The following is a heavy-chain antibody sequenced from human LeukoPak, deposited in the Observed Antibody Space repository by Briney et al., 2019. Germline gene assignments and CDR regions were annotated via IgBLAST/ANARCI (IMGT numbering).Heavy chain of an antibody. Sequence: GGSLRLSCAASGFTFSSYAMSWVRQAPGKGLEWVSAISGSGGSTYYADSVKGRLTISRDNSKNTLYLQMNSLRAEDTAVYYCAKDDPIVVVPLIGYMDVWGKGTTVTVSS. CDR2: ISGSGGST. V-gene: IGHV3-23*01. D-gene: IGHD2-2*01. CDR3: AKDDPIVVVPLIGYMDV. CDR1: GFTFSSYA. J-gene: IGHJ6*03.